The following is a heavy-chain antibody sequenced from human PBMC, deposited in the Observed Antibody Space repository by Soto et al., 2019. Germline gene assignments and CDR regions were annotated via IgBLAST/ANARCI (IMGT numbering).Heavy chain of an antibody. CDR1: GGSISSGGYY. J-gene: IGHJ5*02. D-gene: IGHD6-13*01. CDR2: IYYSGST. V-gene: IGHV4-31*03. Sequence: SETLSLTCTVSGGSISSGGYYWSWIRQPPGKGQEWIGYIYYSGSTYYNPSLKSRVTISVDTSKNQFSLKLSSVTAADTAVYYCARKAGYSSSWSRTSGIWFDPWGQGTLVTVSS. CDR3: ARKAGYSSSWSRTSGIWFDP.